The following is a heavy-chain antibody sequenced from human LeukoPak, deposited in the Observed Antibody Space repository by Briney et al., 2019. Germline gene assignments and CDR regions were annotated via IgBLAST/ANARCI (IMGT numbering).Heavy chain of an antibody. CDR3: VKDVSLGFCSGGSCSAHFDY. D-gene: IGHD2-15*01. CDR1: GFTFDDYA. V-gene: IGHV3-9*03. Sequence: PGGSLRLSXAASGFTFDDYAMHWVRQGPGKGLEGVSGISWNSGSRVYVDSVRGRFTISRDNAKNSLYLQMDSLRPEDMALYYCVKDVSLGFCSGGSCSAHFDYWGQGTLVTVSS. CDR2: ISWNSGSR. J-gene: IGHJ4*02.